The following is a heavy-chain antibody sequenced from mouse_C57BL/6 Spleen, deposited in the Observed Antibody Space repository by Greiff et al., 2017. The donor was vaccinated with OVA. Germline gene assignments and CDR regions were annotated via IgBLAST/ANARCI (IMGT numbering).Heavy chain of an antibody. J-gene: IGHJ4*01. CDR1: GYTFSSYG. V-gene: IGHV5-6*01. CDR3: ARSVSTTVVATEYAMDY. Sequence: EVKLVESGGDLVKPGGSLKLSCAASGYTFSSYGMSWVRQTPGKRLEWVATISRGGSYTYYPDSVKGRFTISRDNAKNTLYLQMSSLKSEDTALYYCARSVSTTVVATEYAMDYWGQGTSVTVSS. CDR2: ISRGGSYT. D-gene: IGHD1-1*01.